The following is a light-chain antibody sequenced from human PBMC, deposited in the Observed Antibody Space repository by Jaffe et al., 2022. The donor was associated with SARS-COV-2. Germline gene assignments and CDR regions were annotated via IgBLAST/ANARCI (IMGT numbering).Light chain of an antibody. CDR2: EDD. CDR3: VVWDNVLSVVL. Sequence: QSVLTQPPSVSAAPGQKVTISCSGGTSNIGTQSVSWYQHLPETAPKLLIYEDDKRPSGISDRFSGSKSGTSATLGITGLQTGDEADYFCVVWDNVLSVVLFGGGTKLTVL. J-gene: IGLJ2*01. V-gene: IGLV1-51*01. CDR1: TSNIGTQS.